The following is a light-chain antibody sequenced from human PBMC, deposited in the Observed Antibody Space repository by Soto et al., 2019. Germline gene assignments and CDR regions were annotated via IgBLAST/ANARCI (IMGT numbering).Light chain of an antibody. CDR3: SSYTSSSSTLEV. CDR2: EVS. J-gene: IGLJ1*01. CDR1: SSTVGVYNF. Sequence: QSVLTQPASVSRSPGQSITISCTGTSSTVGVYNFVSWYQQHPGKAPKLMIYEVSNRPSGVSNRFSGSKSGNTASLSISGLQAEDEADYYCSSYTSSSSTLEVFGSGTKVTVL. V-gene: IGLV2-14*01.